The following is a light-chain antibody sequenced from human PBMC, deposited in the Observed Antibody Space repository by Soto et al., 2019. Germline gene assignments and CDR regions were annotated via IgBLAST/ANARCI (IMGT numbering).Light chain of an antibody. J-gene: IGLJ1*01. CDR3: CSFAGSSTYV. CDR1: SSDVGSYNI. Sequence: QSVLTQPASVSGSPGQSIAISCTGTSSDVGSYNIVSWYQRHPGKAPKLMIYEGSKRPSGVSNRFSGSKSGNTASLTISGLQAEDEADYFCCSFAGSSTYVFGAGTKVTVL. CDR2: EGS. V-gene: IGLV2-23*01.